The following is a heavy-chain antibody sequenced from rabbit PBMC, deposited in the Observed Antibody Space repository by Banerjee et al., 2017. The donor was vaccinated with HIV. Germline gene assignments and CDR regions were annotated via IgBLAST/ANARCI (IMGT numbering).Heavy chain of an antibody. CDR3: ARADYVGAGYGGTFIL. Sequence: QSLEESGGDLVKPGASLTLTCTASGFSFSSGYDMCWVRQAPGKGLELIACIGAGSSGSTYYASWAKGRFTISKTSSTTVTLQMTSLTAADTATYFCARADYVGAGYGGTFILWGQGTLVTVS. CDR2: IGAGSSGST. V-gene: IGHV1S40*01. J-gene: IGHJ4*01. D-gene: IGHD3-1*01. CDR1: GFSFSSGYD.